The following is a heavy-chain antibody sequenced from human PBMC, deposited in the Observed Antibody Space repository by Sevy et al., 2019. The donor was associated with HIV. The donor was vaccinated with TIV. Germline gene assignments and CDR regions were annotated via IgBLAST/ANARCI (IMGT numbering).Heavy chain of an antibody. CDR2: IKQDGSET. CDR1: GFTFISYW. Sequence: GGSLRLSCAASGFTFISYWMSWVRQAPGKGLEWVASIKQDGSETYYVDSVKGRFTISRDNVQNSLFLQMSSLRAEDTAVYYCARREYDYWSGYRPAFDSWGQGALVTVSS. D-gene: IGHD3-3*01. CDR3: ARREYDYWSGYRPAFDS. J-gene: IGHJ4*02. V-gene: IGHV3-7*01.